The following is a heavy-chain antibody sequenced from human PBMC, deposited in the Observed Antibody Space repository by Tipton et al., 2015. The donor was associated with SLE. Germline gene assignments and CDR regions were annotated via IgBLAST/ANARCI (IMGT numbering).Heavy chain of an antibody. J-gene: IGHJ6*02. CDR1: GFTFSSYA. CDR2: ISYDGSNK. Sequence: SLRLSCAASGFTFSSYAMHWVRQAPGKGLEWVAVISYDGSNKYYADSVKGRFTISRDNSKNTLYLQMNSLRAEDTAVYYCARDPIVVPSYGMDVWGQGTTVTVSS. V-gene: IGHV3-30*04. D-gene: IGHD2-21*01. CDR3: ARDPIVVPSYGMDV.